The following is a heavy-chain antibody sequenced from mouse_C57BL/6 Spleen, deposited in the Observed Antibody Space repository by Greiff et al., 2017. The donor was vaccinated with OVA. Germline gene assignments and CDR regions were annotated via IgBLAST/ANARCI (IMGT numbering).Heavy chain of an antibody. CDR3: ARESLRRAMDY. J-gene: IGHJ4*01. D-gene: IGHD2-12*01. V-gene: IGHV1-54*01. Sequence: QVQLKESGAELVRPGTSVKVSCKASGYAFTNYLIEWVKQRPGQGLEWIGVINPGSGGTNYNEKFKGKATLTADKSSSTAYMQLSSLTSEDSAVYFCARESLRRAMDYWGQGTSVTVSS. CDR2: INPGSGGT. CDR1: GYAFTNYL.